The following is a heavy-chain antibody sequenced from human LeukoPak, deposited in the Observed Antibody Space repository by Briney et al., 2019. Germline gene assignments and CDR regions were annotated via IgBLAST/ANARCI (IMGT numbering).Heavy chain of an antibody. Sequence: GESLKISCKGSGYTFIDYSIAWVRQMPGKGLEWMGFIHPADSHTTYSPSFQGQVTFSADKSTNTAYLQWSSLKASDTAMYYCARGSSSWYYFDYWGQGTLVTVSS. CDR1: GYTFIDYS. CDR3: ARGSSSWYYFDY. J-gene: IGHJ4*02. CDR2: IHPADSHT. V-gene: IGHV5-51*01. D-gene: IGHD6-13*01.